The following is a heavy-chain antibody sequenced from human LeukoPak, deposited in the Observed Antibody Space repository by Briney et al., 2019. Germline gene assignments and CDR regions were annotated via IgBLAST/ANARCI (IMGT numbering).Heavy chain of an antibody. CDR1: DGSINSYY. Sequence: PSETLSLTCSVSDGSINSYYWNWIRRSPGKGLEWIGYIYYNGNTNYNPSLKSRVTISVDTSKNQFSLKLSSVTAADTAVYYCAVVTTDAFDIWGQGTMVTVSS. V-gene: IGHV4-59*01. CDR2: IYYNGNT. D-gene: IGHD2-21*02. CDR3: AVVTTDAFDI. J-gene: IGHJ3*02.